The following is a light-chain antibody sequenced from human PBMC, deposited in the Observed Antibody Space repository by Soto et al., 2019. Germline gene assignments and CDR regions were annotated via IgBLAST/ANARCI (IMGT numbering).Light chain of an antibody. CDR3: QQFHSFPIT. CDR2: KAS. Sequence: DIQMTQSPSTLSASVGDRVTITCRASQSISSWLAWYQQKPGKAPKLLIYKASSLESGVPSRFSGSGSGTDFTLTINSPQPEDYATYYCQQFHSFPITFGQGTRLEIK. CDR1: QSISSW. J-gene: IGKJ5*01. V-gene: IGKV1-5*03.